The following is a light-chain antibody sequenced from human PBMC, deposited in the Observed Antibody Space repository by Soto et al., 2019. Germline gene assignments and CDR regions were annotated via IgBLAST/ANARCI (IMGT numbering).Light chain of an antibody. CDR2: SAS. CDR3: QQYKDWPTT. CDR1: QTLDSM. Sequence: IVLTQPPATLSVSPGERATLSCWASQTLDSMVAWYQQKSGQAPRLLIYSASARATGVPARFSGYGSGTDFTLTISSLQSEDLGVYYCQQYKDWPTTFGQGTKVDIK. J-gene: IGKJ1*01. V-gene: IGKV3-15*01.